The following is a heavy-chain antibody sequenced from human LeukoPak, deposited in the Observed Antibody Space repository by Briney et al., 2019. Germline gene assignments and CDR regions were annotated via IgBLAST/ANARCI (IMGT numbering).Heavy chain of an antibody. V-gene: IGHV4-38-2*02. CDR1: GYSISSGYD. D-gene: IGHD3-10*01. Sequence: SETLSLTCTVSGYSISSGYDWDWIRQPPGKGLEWIGSIYLSGSTYYNPSLKSLVPILVETSKNQFSLELSSVTASDTAVYYCARLLWFVEVTNFDYWGQGTLVTVSS. CDR2: IYLSGST. J-gene: IGHJ4*02. CDR3: ARLLWFVEVTNFDY.